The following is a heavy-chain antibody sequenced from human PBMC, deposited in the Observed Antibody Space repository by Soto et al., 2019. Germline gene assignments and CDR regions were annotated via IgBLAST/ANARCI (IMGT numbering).Heavy chain of an antibody. CDR3: ARAYSSSSYYYYYYGMDV. J-gene: IGHJ6*02. CDR2: INPSGGST. D-gene: IGHD6-6*01. Sequence: QVQLVQSGAEVKKPGASVKVSCKASGYTFTSYYMHWVRQAPGQGLEWMGIINPSGGSTSYAQKFQCRVTMTRDTSTSTVYMELSSLRSEDTAVYYCARAYSSSSYYYYYYGMDVWGQGTTVTVSS. V-gene: IGHV1-46*01. CDR1: GYTFTSYY.